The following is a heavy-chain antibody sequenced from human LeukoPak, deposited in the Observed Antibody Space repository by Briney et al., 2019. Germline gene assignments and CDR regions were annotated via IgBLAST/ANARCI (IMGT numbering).Heavy chain of an antibody. CDR2: LKSKTDGGTT. Sequence: GGSLRLSCAASGFTITNAWMSWVRQAPGKGLEWVGRLKSKTDGGTTDYAAPVKGRFTISRDDSKNTLYLQMNSLKIEDTAVYYCTMYDYRYWDQGTLVTVSS. V-gene: IGHV3-15*01. CDR3: TMYDYRY. CDR1: GFTITNAW. J-gene: IGHJ4*02. D-gene: IGHD3-16*01.